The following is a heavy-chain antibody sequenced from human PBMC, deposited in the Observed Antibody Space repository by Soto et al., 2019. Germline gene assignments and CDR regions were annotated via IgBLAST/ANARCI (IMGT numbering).Heavy chain of an antibody. CDR2: IYHSGST. CDR3: ARHVNLPLAGTGFDS. Sequence: SETLSLTCAVSGGSISSSNWWSWVRQSPGKGLEWIGEIYHSGSTSYSPSLKSRVTISVDKSKNQFSLKLSSVTAADTAVYYFARHVNLPLAGTGFDSWGRGTLVTVSS. J-gene: IGHJ4*02. D-gene: IGHD6-19*01. CDR1: GGSISSSNW. V-gene: IGHV4-4*02.